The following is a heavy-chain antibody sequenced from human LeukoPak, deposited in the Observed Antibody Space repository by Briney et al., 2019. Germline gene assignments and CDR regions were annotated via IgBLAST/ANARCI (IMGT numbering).Heavy chain of an antibody. CDR2: INHSGST. Sequence: SETLSLTCAVYGGSFSSYYWSWIRQPPGKGLEWIGEINHSGSTNYNPSLKSRVTISVDTSKNQFSLKLSSVTVADTAVYYCARGKTRWLQSPTGYDYWGQGTLVTVSS. V-gene: IGHV4-34*01. CDR3: ARGKTRWLQSPTGYDY. J-gene: IGHJ4*02. D-gene: IGHD5-24*01. CDR1: GGSFSSYY.